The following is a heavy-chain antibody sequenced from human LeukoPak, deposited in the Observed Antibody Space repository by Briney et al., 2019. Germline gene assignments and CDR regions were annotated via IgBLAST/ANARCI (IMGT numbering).Heavy chain of an antibody. Sequence: SVKVSCKASGGTFSGYAISWVRQAPGHGLEWMGRIIPIFGTANYAQKFQGRVTITTDESTSTAYMELSSLRSEDTAVYYCASDDIVVVPAAKSFDYWGQGTLVTVSS. V-gene: IGHV1-69*05. CDR2: IIPIFGTA. J-gene: IGHJ4*02. D-gene: IGHD2-2*01. CDR1: GGTFSGYA. CDR3: ASDDIVVVPAAKSFDY.